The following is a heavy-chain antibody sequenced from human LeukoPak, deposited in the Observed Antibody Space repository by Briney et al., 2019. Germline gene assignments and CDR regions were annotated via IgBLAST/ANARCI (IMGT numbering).Heavy chain of an antibody. Sequence: QPGRSLRLSCAASGFTFSSYGMHWVRQAPGKGLEWVAVISYDGSNKYYADSVKGRFTISRDNSKNTLYLQMNSLRAEDTAVYYCARVGVGALSLIDYWGQGTLVTVSS. CDR3: ARVGVGALSLIDY. D-gene: IGHD1-26*01. V-gene: IGHV3-30*03. CDR1: GFTFSSYG. CDR2: ISYDGSNK. J-gene: IGHJ4*02.